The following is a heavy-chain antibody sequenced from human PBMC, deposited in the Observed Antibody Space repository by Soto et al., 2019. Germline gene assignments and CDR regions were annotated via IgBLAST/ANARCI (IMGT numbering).Heavy chain of an antibody. CDR1: GFTFSSYG. CDR3: AKALGELSPESYDH. D-gene: IGHD3-16*02. J-gene: IGHJ4*02. CDR2: ISYDGSNQ. Sequence: QVQLVESGGGVGQPGRSLRLSCAASGFTFSSYGMHWVRQAPGKGLEWVAIISYDGSNQYYADSVKGRFTISRDNSKNTLYLQMNSLGTEDTAVYYCAKALGELSPESYDHWGQGVLVTVSS. V-gene: IGHV3-30*18.